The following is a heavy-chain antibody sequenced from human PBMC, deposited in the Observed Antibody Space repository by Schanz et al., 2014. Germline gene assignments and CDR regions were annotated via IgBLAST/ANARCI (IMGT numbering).Heavy chain of an antibody. Sequence: QVQLLQFGGGVVQPGRSLRLSCAASGFTFSSYAMHWVRQAPGKGLEWVALISNDGSIKYYADSVEGRFTISRDNSRNTLYLQMISRRTEDTAVYYCASPSGYSDYGTYFDFWGQGSLVIVSS. J-gene: IGHJ4*02. V-gene: IGHV3-30-3*01. CDR3: ASPSGYSDYGTYFDF. D-gene: IGHD5-12*01. CDR2: ISNDGSIK. CDR1: GFTFSSYA.